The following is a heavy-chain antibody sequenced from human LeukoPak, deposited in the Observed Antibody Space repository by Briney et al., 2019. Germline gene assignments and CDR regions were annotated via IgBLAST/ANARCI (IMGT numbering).Heavy chain of an antibody. J-gene: IGHJ4*02. V-gene: IGHV4-34*01. CDR3: ARRPRRGGSVY. CDR1: GGSFSGYY. D-gene: IGHD2-15*01. CDR2: INHSGST. Sequence: SETLSLTCAVYGGSFSGYYWSWIRQPPGKGLEWIGEINHSGSTNYNPSLKSRVTISVDTSKNQFSLKLSSVTAADTAVYYCARRPRRGGSVYWGQGTLATVSS.